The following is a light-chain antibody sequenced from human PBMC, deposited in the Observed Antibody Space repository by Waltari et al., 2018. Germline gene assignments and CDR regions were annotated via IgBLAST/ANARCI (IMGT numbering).Light chain of an antibody. CDR1: SGSVSTSYY. CDR3: VLYFRSGIRV. Sequence: QTVVTQEPSFSVSPGGTVTLTCGLSSGSVSTSYYPSWYQQTPGQDARTRSYNTGTRSSGDPDRVSGSILGDKAARTITGAEADDESDYYGVLYFRSGIRVCGGGTKLTVL. CDR2: NTG. V-gene: IGLV8-61*01. J-gene: IGLJ3*02.